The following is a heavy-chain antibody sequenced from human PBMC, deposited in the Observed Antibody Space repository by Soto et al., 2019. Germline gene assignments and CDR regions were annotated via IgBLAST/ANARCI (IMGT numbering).Heavy chain of an antibody. CDR1: GDSFNDYY. J-gene: IGHJ6*03. Sequence: QVQLVQSGAEVRKPGASVTVSCRSSGDSFNDYYIHWVRQAPGQGFEWMGWINPNGGVTKYAQKFQGWVSMTTDTSIRTVYIQLSRLRSDDTAVYYCARESGGATATLDYYYFYMDVWGTGTTVTVSS. D-gene: IGHD5-12*01. CDR2: INPNGGVT. CDR3: ARESGGATATLDYYYFYMDV. V-gene: IGHV1-2*04.